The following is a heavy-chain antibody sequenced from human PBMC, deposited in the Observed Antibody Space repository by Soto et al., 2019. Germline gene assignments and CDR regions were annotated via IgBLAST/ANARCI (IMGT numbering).Heavy chain of an antibody. CDR3: ATLNSFGSDF. CDR2: ITGDGRTT. Sequence: EVQLVESGGGLVQPGGSLRLSCAVSGFSFSDYWMHWVRQAPGKGLVWVSRITGDGRTTDYADSVKGRFTISRDNAQNKVFLQMNSLRAEDTAVYYCATLNSFGSDFWGQGTLVTVSS. V-gene: IGHV3-74*01. CDR1: GFSFSDYW. J-gene: IGHJ4*02. D-gene: IGHD6-19*01.